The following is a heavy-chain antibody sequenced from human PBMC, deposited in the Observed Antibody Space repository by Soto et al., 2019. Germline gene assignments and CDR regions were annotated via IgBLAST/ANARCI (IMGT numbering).Heavy chain of an antibody. CDR1: GFAFSDYY. D-gene: IGHD3-22*01. CDR3: ARDDNYYDSSGYYPDY. CDR2: ISSSSSYT. Sequence: QVQLVESGGGLVKPGGSLRLSCAASGFAFSDYYMSWIRQAPGKGLEWVSYISSSSSYTNYADSVKGRFTIFRDNAKNSRYLQMNSLRAEDTAVYYCARDDNYYDSSGYYPDYWGQGTLVTVSS. J-gene: IGHJ4*02. V-gene: IGHV3-11*06.